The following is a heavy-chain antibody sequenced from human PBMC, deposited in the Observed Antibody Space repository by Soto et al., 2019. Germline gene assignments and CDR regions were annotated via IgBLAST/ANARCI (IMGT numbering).Heavy chain of an antibody. V-gene: IGHV1-18*01. CDR1: GYTFTSYG. J-gene: IGHJ5*02. CDR2: ISAYNGNT. Sequence: GASVKVSCKASGYTFTSYGISWVRQAPGQGLEWMGWISAYNGNTNYAQKLQGRVTMTTDTSTSTAYMELRSLRSDDTAVYYCARSQDIVVVPAAILISYWFDPWGQGTLVTVSS. D-gene: IGHD2-2*01. CDR3: ARSQDIVVVPAAILISYWFDP.